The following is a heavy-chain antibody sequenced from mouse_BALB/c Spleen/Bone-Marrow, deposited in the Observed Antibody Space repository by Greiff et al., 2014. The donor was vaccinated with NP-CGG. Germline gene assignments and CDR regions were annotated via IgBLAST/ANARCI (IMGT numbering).Heavy chain of an antibody. CDR3: ARNGNYPAWFAY. CDR2: ILPGSGST. CDR1: GYTFSSYW. J-gene: IGHJ3*01. D-gene: IGHD2-1*01. Sequence: VQLQQSGAELMKPGASVKISCKATGYTFSSYWIEWVKQRPGHGLEWIGEILPGSGSTNYNEKLKGKATFTADTSSNTAYMQLSSLTSEDSAVYYCARNGNYPAWFAYWGQGTLVTVSA. V-gene: IGHV1-9*01.